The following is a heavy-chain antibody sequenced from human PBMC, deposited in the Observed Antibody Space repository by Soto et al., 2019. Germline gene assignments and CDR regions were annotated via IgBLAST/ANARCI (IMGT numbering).Heavy chain of an antibody. CDR1: GFVFKNYE. V-gene: IGHV3-48*03. D-gene: IGHD1-1*01. Sequence: PGGSLRLSCVASGFVFKNYEMNWVRQAPGKGLEWISDISNSGNTISVADSIRGRFTSSRDNAKNSLFLQMNSLSADYTAVYYCARDIDNLDLYSGLDVWVQGTTVTVSS. J-gene: IGHJ6*02. CDR2: ISNSGNTI. CDR3: ARDIDNLDLYSGLDV.